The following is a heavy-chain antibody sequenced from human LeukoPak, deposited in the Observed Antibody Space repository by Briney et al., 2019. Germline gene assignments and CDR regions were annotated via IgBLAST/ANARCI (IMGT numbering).Heavy chain of an antibody. CDR1: GFTFSSYS. Sequence: PGGSLRLSCAASGFTFSSYSMIWVRQAPGEGLEWVSYISSSSSVIYYADSVKGRFTISRDNAKNLLYLQMNSLRAEDTAVYYCARDWVSPDRYDAFDIWGQGTMVTVSS. V-gene: IGHV3-48*01. J-gene: IGHJ3*02. D-gene: IGHD3-16*02. CDR2: ISSSSSVI. CDR3: ARDWVSPDRYDAFDI.